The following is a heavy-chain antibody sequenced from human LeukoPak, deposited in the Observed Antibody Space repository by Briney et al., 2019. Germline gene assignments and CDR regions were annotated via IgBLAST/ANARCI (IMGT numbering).Heavy chain of an antibody. CDR3: ARSSYYYAADAFDI. Sequence: SETLSLTCAVYGGSFSGYYWSWIRQPPGKGLEWIGEINHNGSINYNPSLKSRVTISVDTSKNQFSLKLSSVTVADTAVYYCARSSYYYAADAFDIWGQGTKVTVSS. CDR2: INHNGSI. CDR1: GGSFSGYY. V-gene: IGHV4-34*01. D-gene: IGHD3-10*01. J-gene: IGHJ3*02.